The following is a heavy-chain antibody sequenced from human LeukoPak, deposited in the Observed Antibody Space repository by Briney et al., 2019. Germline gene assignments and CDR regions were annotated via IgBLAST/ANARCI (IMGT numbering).Heavy chain of an antibody. CDR3: ARDRPFSSDYSSGWYDWGPFDY. V-gene: IGHV1-69*04. D-gene: IGHD6-19*01. J-gene: IGHJ4*02. CDR1: GGTFSSYA. Sequence: GASVKVSCKASGGTFSSYAISWVRQAPGQGLEWMGRIIPILGIANYAQKFQGRVTITADKSTSTAYMELSSLRSEDTAVYYCARDRPFSSDYSSGWYDWGPFDYWGQGTLVTVSS. CDR2: IIPILGIA.